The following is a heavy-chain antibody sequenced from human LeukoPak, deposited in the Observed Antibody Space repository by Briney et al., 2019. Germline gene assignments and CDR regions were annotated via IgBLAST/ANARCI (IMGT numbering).Heavy chain of an antibody. Sequence: PGGSLRLSCAASGFTFSSYGMHWVRQAPGKGLEWVSGIGGSGTRTYYADSVKGRFTISRGNSKNTLYLQMDSLRDEDTAVYYCAKDSHWILFDDWGQGTLVTVSS. V-gene: IGHV3-23*01. CDR1: GFTFSSYG. J-gene: IGHJ4*02. D-gene: IGHD2-2*03. CDR3: AKDSHWILFDD. CDR2: IGGSGTRT.